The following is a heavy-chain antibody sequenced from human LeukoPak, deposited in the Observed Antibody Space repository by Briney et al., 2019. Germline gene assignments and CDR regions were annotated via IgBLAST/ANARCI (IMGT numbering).Heavy chain of an antibody. CDR3: ARDFSSGWYDP. Sequence: PSETLSLTCTVSGGSISSYYWSWIRQPPGKGLQWMGYIDYSGSTNYNASLKSRVTISVDTSKNQFSLKLSSVTAADTAVYYCARDFSSGWYDPWGQGTLVTVSS. CDR2: IDYSGST. V-gene: IGHV4-59*01. CDR1: GGSISSYY. J-gene: IGHJ5*02. D-gene: IGHD6-19*01.